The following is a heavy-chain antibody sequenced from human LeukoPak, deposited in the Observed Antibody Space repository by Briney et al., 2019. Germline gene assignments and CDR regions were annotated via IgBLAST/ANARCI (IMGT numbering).Heavy chain of an antibody. D-gene: IGHD3-22*01. Sequence: ASVKVSCKASGYTFTYRHLHWVRRAPGQALEWMGWITPFNGNTNYAQKFQDRVTITRDRSMSTAYMELSSLRSEDTAMYYCANSPDSSGYVYWGQGTLVTVSS. CDR2: ITPFNGNT. CDR3: ANSPDSSGYVY. CDR1: GYTFTYRH. J-gene: IGHJ4*02. V-gene: IGHV1-45*02.